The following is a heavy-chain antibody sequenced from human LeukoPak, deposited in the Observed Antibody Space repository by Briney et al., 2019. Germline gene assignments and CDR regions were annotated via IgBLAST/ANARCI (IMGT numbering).Heavy chain of an antibody. V-gene: IGHV4-39*07. CDR2: IPYSGST. D-gene: IGHD3-10*01. Sequence: PSETLSLTCTVSGDSNSSSSYYWGWIRQPPGKGLEWIGSIPYSGSTYYNPSLKSRLTISVDTSKNQFSLKLSSVTAADTAVYYCARCKDYYVSGSYYKTFDYWGQGTLVTVSS. CDR1: GDSNSSSSYY. CDR3: ARCKDYYVSGSYYKTFDY. J-gene: IGHJ4*02.